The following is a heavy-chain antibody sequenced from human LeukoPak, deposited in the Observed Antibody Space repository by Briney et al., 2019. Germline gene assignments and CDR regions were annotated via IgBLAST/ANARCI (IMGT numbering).Heavy chain of an antibody. CDR1: GFTFSSYA. V-gene: IGHV3-23*01. CDR2: ISGSGRNT. Sequence: GGSLRLSCAASGFTFSSYAMIWVRQAPGKGLEWVSAISGSGRNTYYADSVKGRFTISRDNSKNTLYLQMNSLRAEDTAVYYCARGRLMYYYDSSGYYFGAFDIWGQGTMVTVSS. J-gene: IGHJ3*02. D-gene: IGHD3-22*01. CDR3: ARGRLMYYYDSSGYYFGAFDI.